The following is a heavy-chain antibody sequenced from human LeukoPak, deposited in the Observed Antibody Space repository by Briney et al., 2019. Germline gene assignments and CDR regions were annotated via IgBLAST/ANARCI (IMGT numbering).Heavy chain of an antibody. CDR3: ARDRSGYDVFDY. CDR2: INPSVGTS. J-gene: IGHJ4*02. V-gene: IGHV1-46*01. CDR1: GYTFTSYY. Sequence: ASVKVFCKASGYTFTSYYMHWVRQAPGQGLEWMGIINPSVGTSNYAQTFQGRVAMTRDTSTSTVYIELSSLRSEDTAVYYCARDRSGYDVFDYWGQGTLVTVSS. D-gene: IGHD3-3*01.